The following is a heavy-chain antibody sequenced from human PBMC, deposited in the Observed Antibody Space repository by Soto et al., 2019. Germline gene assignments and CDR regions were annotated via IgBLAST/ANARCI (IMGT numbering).Heavy chain of an antibody. CDR1: GGTLSNYA. V-gene: IGHV1-69*01. D-gene: IGHD4-17*01. J-gene: IGHJ6*02. Sequence: QVQLVQSGAEVKKPGSSVKVSCKASGGTLSNYAFTWVRQAPGQGLEWMGGIIPIFNTANYAQKFQGRVTITADESTSTAYMEVNSLRSEDTAVYYCARVRPTDYVGNYNNGMDVWGQGTTVTVPS. CDR3: ARVRPTDYVGNYNNGMDV. CDR2: IIPIFNTA.